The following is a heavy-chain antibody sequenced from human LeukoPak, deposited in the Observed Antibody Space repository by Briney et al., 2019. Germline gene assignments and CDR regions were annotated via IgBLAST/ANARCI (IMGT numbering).Heavy chain of an antibody. D-gene: IGHD6-19*01. CDR1: GGSISSSSYY. CDR3: ARDYSVGGFDY. CDR2: IYYSGST. Sequence: SETLSLTCTVSGGSISSSSYYWGWIRQPPGKGLEWIGSIYYSGSTYYNPSLKSRVTISEDTSKNQFSLKLSSVTAADTAVYYCARDYSVGGFDYWGQGTLVTVSS. V-gene: IGHV4-39*07. J-gene: IGHJ4*02.